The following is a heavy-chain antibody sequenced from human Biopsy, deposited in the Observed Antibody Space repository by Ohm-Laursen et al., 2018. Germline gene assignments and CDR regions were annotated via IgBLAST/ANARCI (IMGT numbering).Heavy chain of an antibody. Sequence: SLRLSCAASGFTFRSYEMTWFRQAPGKGMGWVSTISGNSDIIYDTDSVKGRFTISRDNSKNTLYLQMISLRADDTAVYYCALAAAQTVTHFDYWGQGTLVTVSS. CDR3: ALAAAQTVTHFDY. D-gene: IGHD4-17*01. V-gene: IGHV3-23*01. CDR1: GFTFRSYE. CDR2: ISGNSDII. J-gene: IGHJ4*02.